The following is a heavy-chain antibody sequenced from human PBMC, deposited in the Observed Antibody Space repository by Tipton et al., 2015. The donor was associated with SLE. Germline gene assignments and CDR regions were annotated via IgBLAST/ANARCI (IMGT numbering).Heavy chain of an antibody. J-gene: IGHJ4*02. D-gene: IGHD4-23*01. CDR1: GFTFSDYA. V-gene: IGHV3-23*03. Sequence: SLRLSCEASGFTFSDYAMSWVRQAPGKGLGWVSAIYSGGSTYYADSVKGRFTISRDSSQNTLFLQMNSLRPDDTAVYYCARDSDYGGNWDYFDYWGQGTLVTVSS. CDR3: ARDSDYGGNWDYFDY. CDR2: IYSGGST.